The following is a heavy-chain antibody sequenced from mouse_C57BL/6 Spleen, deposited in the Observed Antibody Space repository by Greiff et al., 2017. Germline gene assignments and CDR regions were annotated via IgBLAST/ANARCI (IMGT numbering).Heavy chain of an antibody. D-gene: IGHD2-2*01. V-gene: IGHV1-18*01. Sequence: VQLKESGPELVKPGASVKIPCKASGYTFTDYNMDWVKQRHGKSLEWIGDINPSNGGTSYNQKFKGKATLTVHKSSSTAYMERSSLTSVDTAVYYWSIPGYYGWGWFSYWGHGALVTVSA. CDR1: GYTFTDYN. CDR2: INPSNGGT. CDR3: SIPGYYGWGWFSY. J-gene: IGHJ3*01.